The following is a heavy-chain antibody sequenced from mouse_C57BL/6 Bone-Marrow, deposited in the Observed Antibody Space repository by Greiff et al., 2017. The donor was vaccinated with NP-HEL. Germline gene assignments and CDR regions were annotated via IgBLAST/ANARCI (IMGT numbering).Heavy chain of an antibody. CDR3: TTENYPFYFGY. J-gene: IGHJ2*01. Sequence: VQLQQSGAELVRPGASVKLSCTASGFNIKDDYMHWVKQRPEQGLEWIGWIDPENGDTEYASKFQGKATITADTSSNTAYLQLSSLTSEDTAVYYCTTENYPFYFGYWGQGTTLTVSS. CDR2: IDPENGDT. CDR1: GFNIKDDY. D-gene: IGHD2-1*01. V-gene: IGHV14-4*01.